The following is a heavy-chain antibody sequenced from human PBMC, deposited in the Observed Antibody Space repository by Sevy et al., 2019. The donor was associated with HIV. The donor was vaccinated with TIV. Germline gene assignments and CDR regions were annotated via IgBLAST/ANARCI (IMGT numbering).Heavy chain of an antibody. D-gene: IGHD2-2*01. CDR2: IYYSGTT. J-gene: IGHJ4*02. Sequence: SETLSLTCTVSGGSISSGDYYWSWIRQPPGKGLEWIGYIYYSGTTYSNPSLKSRVTISVDTSKNQFSLKLSSVTAADTAVYYCARTSRDIVSVAAYFDFWGQGTLVTVSS. V-gene: IGHV4-30-4*01. CDR3: ARTSRDIVSVAAYFDF. CDR1: GGSISSGDYY.